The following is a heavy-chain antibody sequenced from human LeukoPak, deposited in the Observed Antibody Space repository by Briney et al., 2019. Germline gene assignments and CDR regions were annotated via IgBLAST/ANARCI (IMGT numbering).Heavy chain of an antibody. CDR1: GFTLSRYA. J-gene: IGHJ6*02. V-gene: IGHV3-30-3*01. CDR2: ISYDGSNK. Sequence: PGRSLRLSCAASGFTLSRYAINWVRQAPGKGLEWVAVISYDGSNKYYADSEKGRFTISRDNSKNTLWLQMNSLRSEDTAVYYCARDMAPGGGPGDYYGMDVWGQGTTVTVSS. D-gene: IGHD7-27*01. CDR3: ARDMAPGGGPGDYYGMDV.